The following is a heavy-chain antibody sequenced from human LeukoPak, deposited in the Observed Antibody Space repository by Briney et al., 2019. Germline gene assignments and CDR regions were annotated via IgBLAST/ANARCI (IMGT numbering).Heavy chain of an antibody. CDR1: GFTFSSFG. V-gene: IGHV3-33*06. CDR2: IWYDGSNK. D-gene: IGHD6-13*01. J-gene: IGHJ4*02. CDR3: AKDAAGSSSWANY. Sequence: GGSLRLSCAASGFTFSSFGMHWVRQAPGKGLEWVAVIWYDGSNKYYADSVKGRFTISRDNSKNTLSLQMNSMRAEDTAVYYCAKDAAGSSSWANYWGQGALVTVSS.